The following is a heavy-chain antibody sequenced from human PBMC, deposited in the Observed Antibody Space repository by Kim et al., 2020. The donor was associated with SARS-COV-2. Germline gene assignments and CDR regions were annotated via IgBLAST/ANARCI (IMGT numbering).Heavy chain of an antibody. D-gene: IGHD3-16*01. CDR3: ASKAYDYVWGSYCQPLDPYDYGMDV. V-gene: IGHV1-69*13. CDR1: GGTFSSYA. CDR2: IIPIFGTA. J-gene: IGHJ6*02. Sequence: SVKVSCKASGGTFSSYAISWVRQAPGQGLEWMGGIIPIFGTANSAQKFQGRVTITADESTSTAYMQVSSLRSEDTAVYYCASKAYDYVWGSYCQPLDPYDYGMDVWGQGTTVTVSS.